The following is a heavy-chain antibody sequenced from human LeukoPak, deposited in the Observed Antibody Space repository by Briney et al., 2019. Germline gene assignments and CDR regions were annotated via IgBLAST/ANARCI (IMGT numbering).Heavy chain of an antibody. J-gene: IGHJ3*02. Sequence: SETLSLTCTVSGGSISSYYWSWIRQPPGKGLEWIGCIYTSGSTNYNPSLKSRVTISVDTSKNQFSLKLSSVTAADTAVYYCARHLAVAGTERDAFDIWGQGTMVTVSS. V-gene: IGHV4-4*09. D-gene: IGHD6-19*01. CDR1: GGSISSYY. CDR2: IYTSGST. CDR3: ARHLAVAGTERDAFDI.